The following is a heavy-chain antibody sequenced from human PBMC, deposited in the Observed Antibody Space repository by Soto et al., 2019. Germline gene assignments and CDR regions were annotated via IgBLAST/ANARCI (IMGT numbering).Heavy chain of an antibody. CDR2: ISSSSSTI. D-gene: IGHD2-2*01. Sequence: GGSLRLSCAASGFTFSSYSMNWVRQAPGKGLEWVSYISSSSSTIYYADSVKGRFTISRDNAKNSLYLQMNSLRAEDTAVYYCAGVPAATPGWFDPWGQGTLVTVSS. CDR3: AGVPAATPGWFDP. CDR1: GFTFSSYS. J-gene: IGHJ5*02. V-gene: IGHV3-48*01.